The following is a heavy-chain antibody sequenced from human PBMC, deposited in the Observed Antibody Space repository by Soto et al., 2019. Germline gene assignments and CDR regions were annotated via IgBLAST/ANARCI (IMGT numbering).Heavy chain of an antibody. V-gene: IGHV3-48*02. CDR3: TRDLVLVTSATGAFDV. CDR1: GFNFSTHS. D-gene: IGHD2-8*02. J-gene: IGHJ3*01. Sequence: EVQLVQSGGGLGQPGGSLRLSCVASGFNFSTHSMNWVRQAPGKGLQWVSYISRSGSSANYPDSVKGRFTISRDNGKNSLYLQINRLRDEDAAVYYCTRDLVLVTSATGAFDVWGQGSMVTVSS. CDR2: ISRSGSSA.